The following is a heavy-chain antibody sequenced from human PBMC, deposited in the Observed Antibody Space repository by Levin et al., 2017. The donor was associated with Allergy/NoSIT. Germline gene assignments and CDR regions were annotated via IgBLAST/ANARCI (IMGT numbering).Heavy chain of an antibody. D-gene: IGHD6-19*01. J-gene: IGHJ5*02. Sequence: PSETLSLTCAVSGDSISSPNWYSWVRQPPGKGLEWIGEIYHVGSSNYNPSLKSRVTMSVDKSKNQFSLNLNSVTAADTAVYYCARQYSSHWYSGVESWGQGLLVIVSS. CDR3: ARQYSSHWYSGVES. CDR2: IYHVGSS. V-gene: IGHV4-4*02. CDR1: GDSISSPNW.